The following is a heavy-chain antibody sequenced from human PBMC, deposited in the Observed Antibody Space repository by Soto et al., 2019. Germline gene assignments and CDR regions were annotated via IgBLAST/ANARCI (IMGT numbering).Heavy chain of an antibody. CDR3: ARGSTESYPGSRIFDF. J-gene: IGHJ4*02. Sequence: GSLRLFRGGPGLPLGGRALDWVRPAPGGGLQWVATITDNGGDAKYADFVRGRFVISRDNSKKTLYLQITSLTAEDSAMYFCARGSTESYPGSRIFDFWGRGTLVTVSS. V-gene: IGHV3-23*01. CDR2: ITDNGGDA. D-gene: IGHD3-10*01. CDR1: GLPLGGRA.